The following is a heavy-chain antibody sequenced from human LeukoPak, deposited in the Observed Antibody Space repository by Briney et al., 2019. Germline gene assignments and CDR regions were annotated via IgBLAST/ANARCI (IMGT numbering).Heavy chain of an antibody. V-gene: IGHV3-30*02. CDR3: AELGITMIGGV. D-gene: IGHD3-10*02. CDR2: IRFDGGKK. CDR1: GFSFSTYG. J-gene: IGHJ6*04. Sequence: GGSLRLSCAASGFSFSTYGFHWVRQAPGKGLEWVTFIRFDGGKKNYADSVKGRFATSRDNSKNTVYLQMNSLRAEDTAVYYCAELGITMIGGVWGKGTTVTISS.